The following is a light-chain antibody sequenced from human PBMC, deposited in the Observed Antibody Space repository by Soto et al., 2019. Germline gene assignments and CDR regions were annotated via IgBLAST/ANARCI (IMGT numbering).Light chain of an antibody. J-gene: IGKJ1*01. Sequence: EIVLTQSPGILSLSPGERATLSCRANESLSSGFLAWYQQRRGQAPRLLIYGASTRATGIPDRFSGGGSETDFILTISRVEPEDFAVYYCQQYGSSGTFGQGT. V-gene: IGKV3-20*01. CDR3: QQYGSSGT. CDR2: GAS. CDR1: ESLSSGF.